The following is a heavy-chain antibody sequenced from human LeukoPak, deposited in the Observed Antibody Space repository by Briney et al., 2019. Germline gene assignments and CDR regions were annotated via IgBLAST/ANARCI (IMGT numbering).Heavy chain of an antibody. CDR1: GFTFTSSA. J-gene: IGHJ4*02. D-gene: IGHD3-22*01. CDR3: AALYYHDSSGYTWDY. CDR2: IVVGSGNT. Sequence: GASVKVSCKASGFTFTSSAMQWVRQARGQRLEWIGWIVVGSGNTNYAQKFQERVTITRDMSTSTAYMELSSLRSEDTAVYYCAALYYHDSSGYTWDYWGQGTLVTVSS. V-gene: IGHV1-58*02.